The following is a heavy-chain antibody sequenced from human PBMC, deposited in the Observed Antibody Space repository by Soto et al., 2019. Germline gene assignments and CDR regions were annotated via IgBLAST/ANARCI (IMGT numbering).Heavy chain of an antibody. Sequence: GGSLRLSCAASGFTFSSYAMSWVRQAPGKGLEWVSAISGSGGSTYYADSVKGRFTISRDNSKNKLYLQMNSLRAEDTAVYYCAREAVYAPRKKMRYYFDYWGQGTLVTVSS. V-gene: IGHV3-23*01. D-gene: IGHD2-8*01. CDR3: AREAVYAPRKKMRYYFDY. J-gene: IGHJ4*02. CDR2: ISGSGGST. CDR1: GFTFSSYA.